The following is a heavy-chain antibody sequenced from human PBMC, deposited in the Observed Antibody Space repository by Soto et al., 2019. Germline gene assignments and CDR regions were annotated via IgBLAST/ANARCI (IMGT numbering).Heavy chain of an antibody. CDR1: GFTFSSYA. CDR3: ARAQHMGPGGNWFDP. Sequence: PGGSLRLSCAASGFTFSSYAMHWVRQAPGKGLEWVAVISYDGSNKYYADSVRGRFTISRDNSKNTLYLQMNSLRAEDTAVYYCARAQHMGPGGNWFDPWGQGTLVTVSS. CDR2: ISYDGSNK. V-gene: IGHV3-30-3*01. D-gene: IGHD2-21*01. J-gene: IGHJ5*02.